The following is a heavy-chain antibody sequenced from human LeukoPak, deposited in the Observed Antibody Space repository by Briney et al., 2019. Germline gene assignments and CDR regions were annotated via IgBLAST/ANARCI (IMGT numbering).Heavy chain of an antibody. CDR2: ISGSGGST. V-gene: IGHV3-23*01. J-gene: IGHJ4*02. Sequence: GGSLRLSCAAPGFSGFTFSSYAMSWVRQAPGKGLEWVSDISGSGGSTYYADSVKGRFTISRDNSKNTLYVQMSSLRAEDTAVYYCAMSKSGSYSFDYWGQGTLVTVSS. D-gene: IGHD1-26*01. CDR3: AMSKSGSYSFDY. CDR1: GFTFSSYA.